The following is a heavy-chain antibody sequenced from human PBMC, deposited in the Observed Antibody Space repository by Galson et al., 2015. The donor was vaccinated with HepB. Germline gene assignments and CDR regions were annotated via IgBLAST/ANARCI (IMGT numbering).Heavy chain of an antibody. CDR3: ARTYPVIP. D-gene: IGHD3-10*01. J-gene: IGHJ5*02. V-gene: IGHV3-7*01. Sequence: SLRLSCAASGFTFSDYWMSWVRQAPGKGLEWVANIKKDGSEKNYVDSVKGRFTISRDNAKKSLYLQMNSLRVEDTAVYYCARTYPVIPWGQGTLVTVSS. CDR1: GFTFSDYW. CDR2: IKKDGSEK.